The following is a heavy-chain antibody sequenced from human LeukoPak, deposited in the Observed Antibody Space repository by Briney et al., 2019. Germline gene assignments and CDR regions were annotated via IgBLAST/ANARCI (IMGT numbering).Heavy chain of an antibody. CDR1: GYSFTSYW. Sequence: GESLKISCKGSGYSFTSYWIGWMRQMPGKGLEWMGIIYPGDSDTRYSPSFQGQVTISADKSISTAYLQWSSLKASDTAMYYCARHRGYYYGSGSYYSGAFDIWGQGTMVTVSS. CDR2: IYPGDSDT. D-gene: IGHD3-10*01. V-gene: IGHV5-51*01. CDR3: ARHRGYYYGSGSYYSGAFDI. J-gene: IGHJ3*02.